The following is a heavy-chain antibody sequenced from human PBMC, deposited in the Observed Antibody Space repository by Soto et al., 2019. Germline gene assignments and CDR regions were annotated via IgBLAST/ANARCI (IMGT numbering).Heavy chain of an antibody. V-gene: IGHV4-59*01. D-gene: IGHD3-3*01. Sequence: SETLSLTCTVSGRSISSYYWSWIRQPPGKGLEWIGYIYYSGSTNYNPSLKSRVTISVDTSKNQFSLKLSSVTAADTAVYYCARCFWSGYYPDYWGQGTLVTVSS. CDR1: GRSISSYY. J-gene: IGHJ4*02. CDR2: IYYSGST. CDR3: ARCFWSGYYPDY.